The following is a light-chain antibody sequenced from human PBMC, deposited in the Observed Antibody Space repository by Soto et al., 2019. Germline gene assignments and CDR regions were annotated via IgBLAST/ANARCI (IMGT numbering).Light chain of an antibody. V-gene: IGLV2-14*01. CDR1: SSDVGGYNY. CDR2: DVS. Sequence: QSALTQSASVSGSPGQSITISCTGTSSDVGGYNYVSWYQQHPGKAPKLMIYDVSNRPSGVSNRFSGSKSGNTASLTISGLHAEDEADYYCSSSTSTSTYVVFGGGTKLTVL. CDR3: SSSTSTSTYVV. J-gene: IGLJ2*01.